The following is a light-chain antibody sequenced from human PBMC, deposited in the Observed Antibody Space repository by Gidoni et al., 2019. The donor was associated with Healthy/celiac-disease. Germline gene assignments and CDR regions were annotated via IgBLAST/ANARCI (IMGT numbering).Light chain of an antibody. Sequence: DIKMTQSPSTLSASVGDRVTITCRASQSISSWLAWYQQKPGKAPKLLIYDASSLESGVPSRFSGSGSGTEFTLTISSLQPDDFATYYCQQYNSYSGTFGPGTNVDIK. J-gene: IGKJ3*01. CDR3: QQYNSYSGT. CDR1: QSISSW. V-gene: IGKV1-5*01. CDR2: DAS.